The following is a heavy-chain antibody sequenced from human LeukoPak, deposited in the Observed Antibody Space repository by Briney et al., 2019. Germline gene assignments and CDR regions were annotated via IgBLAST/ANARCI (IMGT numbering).Heavy chain of an antibody. CDR2: ISSSGSTI. D-gene: IGHD1-1*01. V-gene: IGHV3-48*03. CDR3: ASSQLNGYYFDY. J-gene: IGHJ4*02. CDR1: GFTFSSYE. Sequence: GXSLRLSCAASGFTFSSYEMNWVRQAPGKGLEWVSYISSSGSTIYYADSVKGRFTISRDNAKNSLYLQMNSLRAEDTAVYYCASSQLNGYYFDYWGQGTLVTVSS.